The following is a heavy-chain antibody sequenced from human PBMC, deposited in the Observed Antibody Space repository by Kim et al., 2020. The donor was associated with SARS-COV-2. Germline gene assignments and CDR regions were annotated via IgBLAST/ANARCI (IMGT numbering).Heavy chain of an antibody. V-gene: IGHV4-34*13. CDR3: ARGGFMTLHLDRMFDP. J-gene: IGHJ5*02. Sequence: SLKSRVTISVNTSKSQFSLKLSSVTAADTAVYYCARGGFMTLHLDRMFDPWGQGTLVTVSS.